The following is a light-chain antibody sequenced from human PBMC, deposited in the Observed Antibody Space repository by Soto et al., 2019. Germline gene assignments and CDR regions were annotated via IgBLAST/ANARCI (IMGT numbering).Light chain of an antibody. V-gene: IGLV2-8*01. Sequence: QSALTQPPSASGSPGQSVTISCTGTSSDVGGYKYVSWHQQYPGKAPKLMIYAVSKRPSGVPDRFSGPKSGNTASLTVSGLQAEDEADYYCSSYAGSNNYVFGTGTKVTVL. CDR3: SSYAGSNNYV. J-gene: IGLJ1*01. CDR2: AVS. CDR1: SSDVGGYKY.